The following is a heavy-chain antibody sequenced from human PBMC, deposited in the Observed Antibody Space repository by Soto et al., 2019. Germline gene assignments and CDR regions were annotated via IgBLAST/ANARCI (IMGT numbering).Heavy chain of an antibody. V-gene: IGHV3-33*01. CDR2: IRFDGSNI. Sequence: QVQLVESVGGVVQHGKSLRLSCAAPGSIFRGYGMHWVRQAPGKGLEWVAIIRFDGSNIKYADAVMGRFTISRDNSKNMLYLEMNSVRVEDTAIYYCARDGIGSAAFWGYLDFWGQGTLVTVSS. D-gene: IGHD2-15*01. J-gene: IGHJ4*02. CDR3: ARDGIGSAAFWGYLDF. CDR1: GSIFRGYG.